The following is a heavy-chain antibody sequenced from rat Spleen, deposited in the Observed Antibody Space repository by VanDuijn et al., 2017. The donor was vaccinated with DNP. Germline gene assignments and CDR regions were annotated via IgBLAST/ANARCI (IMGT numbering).Heavy chain of an antibody. CDR2: IWSGGGT. J-gene: IGHJ4*01. V-gene: IGHV2-1*01. CDR3: ARDLIIRDTTSAMDV. CDR1: GFSLFSNS. Sequence: QVQLKESGPGLVQPSQTLSLTCTVSGFSLFSNSVHWVRQPPGKGLEWVGAIWSGGGTDYNSALKSRLSISRDTSKSQVFLKMNSLQTEDTATHYCARDLIIRDTTSAMDVWGQGTSVTVSS. D-gene: IGHD4-3*01.